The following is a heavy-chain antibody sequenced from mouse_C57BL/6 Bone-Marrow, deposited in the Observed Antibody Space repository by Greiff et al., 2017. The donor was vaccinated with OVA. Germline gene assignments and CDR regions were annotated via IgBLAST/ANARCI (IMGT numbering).Heavy chain of an antibody. CDR3: ARVGGFAY. Sequence: EVQLVESGPGLVKPSQSLSLTCSVTGYSITSGYYWNWIRQFPGNKLEWMGYISYDGSNNYNPSLKNRISITRDTSKNQFFLKLNSVTTEDTATYYCARVGGFAYWGQGTLVTVSA. CDR2: ISYDGSN. J-gene: IGHJ3*01. CDR1: GYSITSGYY. D-gene: IGHD3-1*01. V-gene: IGHV3-6*01.